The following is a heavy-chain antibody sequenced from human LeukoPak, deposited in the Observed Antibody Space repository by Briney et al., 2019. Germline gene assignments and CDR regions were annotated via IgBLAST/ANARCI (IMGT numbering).Heavy chain of an antibody. CDR1: GFTLSSYW. J-gene: IGHJ3*02. D-gene: IGHD1-26*01. CDR3: ARSGRGGAFDI. CDR2: FYSDGSRT. Sequence: GGSLRLSCAGSGFTLSSYWMHWVRQAPGKGLVWVSRFYSDGSRTNYADSVKGRFTISGDNAKNTQYLQMNSLRAEDTAVYYCARSGRGGAFDIWGQGTMVTVSS. V-gene: IGHV3-74*01.